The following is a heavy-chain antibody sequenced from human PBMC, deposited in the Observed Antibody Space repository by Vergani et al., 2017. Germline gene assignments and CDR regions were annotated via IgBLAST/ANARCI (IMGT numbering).Heavy chain of an antibody. Sequence: EVQLLESGGGLVQPGGSLRLSCAASGFTFSSYAMSWVRQAPGKGLEWVSYISSSGSTIYYADSVKGRFTISRDNAKNSLYLQMNSLRAEDTAVYYCARIGLAAADFDYWGQGTLVTVSS. CDR2: ISSSGSTI. D-gene: IGHD6-13*01. CDR1: GFTFSSYA. V-gene: IGHV3-48*03. CDR3: ARIGLAAADFDY. J-gene: IGHJ4*02.